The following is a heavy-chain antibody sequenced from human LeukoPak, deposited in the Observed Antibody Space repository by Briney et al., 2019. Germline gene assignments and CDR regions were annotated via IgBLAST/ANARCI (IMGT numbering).Heavy chain of an antibody. CDR3: ETLWEPANYYGMDV. V-gene: IGHV4-31*03. CDR1: GGSISSGGYY. CDR2: IYYSGST. D-gene: IGHD1-26*01. J-gene: IGHJ6*02. Sequence: PSQTLSLTCTVSGGSISSGGYYWSWIRQHPGKGLEWIGYIYYSGSTYYNPSLKSRVTISVDTSKNQFSLKLSSVTAADTAVYYCETLWEPANYYGMDVWGQGTTVTVSS.